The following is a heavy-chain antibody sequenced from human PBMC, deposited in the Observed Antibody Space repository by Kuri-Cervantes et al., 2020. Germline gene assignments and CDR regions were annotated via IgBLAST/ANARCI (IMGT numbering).Heavy chain of an antibody. D-gene: IGHD2-15*01. CDR2: IYYSGST. V-gene: IGHV4-61*01. CDR1: GGSVSSGSYY. J-gene: IGHJ4*02. CDR3: AREGPAALDSYFDY. Sequence: SETLSLTCTVSGGSVSSGSYYWSWIRQPPGKGLEWIGYIYYSGSTNYNPSLKSRVTISVDTSKNQFSLKLSSVTAADTAVYYCAREGPAALDSYFDYWGQGTLVTVSS.